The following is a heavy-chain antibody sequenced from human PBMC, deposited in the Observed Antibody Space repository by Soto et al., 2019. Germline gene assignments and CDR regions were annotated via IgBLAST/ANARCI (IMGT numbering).Heavy chain of an antibody. J-gene: IGHJ4*02. V-gene: IGHV4-39*01. CDR3: ARHEYYYDSSGYLY. CDR2: IYYSGST. Sequence: SGTPSLTCTVSGGSISSSSYYWGWIRQPPGKGLEGIGSIYYSGSTYYNPSLKSRVTISVDTSKNQFSLKLSSVTAADTAVYYCARHEYYYDSSGYLYWGQGTLVSVSS. D-gene: IGHD3-22*01. CDR1: GGSISSSSYY.